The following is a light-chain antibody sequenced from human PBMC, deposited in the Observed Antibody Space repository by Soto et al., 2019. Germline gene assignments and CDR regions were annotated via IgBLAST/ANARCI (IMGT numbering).Light chain of an antibody. CDR1: QSVSSY. J-gene: IGKJ2*01. CDR2: DAS. Sequence: EIVLTQSPATLSLSPGERATLSCRASQSVSSYLAWYQQKPGQAPRLLTYDASNRATGIPARFSGSGSGTDFTLTISSLEPKDFAVYYCQLRSNWPLYTFGQGTKLEIK. V-gene: IGKV3-11*01. CDR3: QLRSNWPLYT.